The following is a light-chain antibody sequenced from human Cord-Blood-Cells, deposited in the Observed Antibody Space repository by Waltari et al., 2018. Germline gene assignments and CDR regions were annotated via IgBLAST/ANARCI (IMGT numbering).Light chain of an antibody. CDR3: QTWGTGIRV. Sequence: QLVLTQSPSASASLGASVKLTCTLSSGHSSYAIAWHQQQPEKGPRYLMKLNSDGSHSKGAGVPERFSGSSSGAGRYLTSASPQSEDEADCYLQTWGTGIRVFGGGTKLTVL. J-gene: IGLJ3*02. CDR2: LNSDGSH. CDR1: SGHSSYA. V-gene: IGLV4-69*01.